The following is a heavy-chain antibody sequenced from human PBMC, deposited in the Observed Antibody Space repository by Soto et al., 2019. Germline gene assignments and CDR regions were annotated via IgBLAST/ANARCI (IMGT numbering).Heavy chain of an antibody. CDR3: ARGRSVLMVYALYYYYYMDV. CDR2: INHSGST. Sequence: QVQLQQWGAGLLKPSETLSLTCAVYGGSFSGYYWSWIRQPPGKGLEWIGEINHSGSTNYNPSLKSRVTISVDTSTNQFSLKLSSVTAADTAVYYCARGRSVLMVYALYYYYYMDVWGKGTTVTVSS. J-gene: IGHJ6*03. CDR1: GGSFSGYY. D-gene: IGHD2-8*01. V-gene: IGHV4-34*01.